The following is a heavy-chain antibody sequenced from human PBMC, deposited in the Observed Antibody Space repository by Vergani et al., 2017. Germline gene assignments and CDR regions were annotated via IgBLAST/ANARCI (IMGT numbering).Heavy chain of an antibody. CDR3: ASDTHSGQRADR. J-gene: IGHJ5*02. CDR1: GDSISSYY. V-gene: IGHV4-59*01. Sequence: QVQLQESGPGLVKPSETLSLTCIVSGDSISSYYWSWIRQTPGTGLEWIGFIYHSGGTSYSPSLKSRVTISLDTSKNQFSLTLTSVTAADTAVYYCASDTHSGQRADRWGQGILVTVTS. CDR2: IYHSGGT. D-gene: IGHD6-19*01.